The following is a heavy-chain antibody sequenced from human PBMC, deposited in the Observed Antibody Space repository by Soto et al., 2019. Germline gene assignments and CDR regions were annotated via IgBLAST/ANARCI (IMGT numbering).Heavy chain of an antibody. CDR3: ARSSYYSYMDV. Sequence: SETLSLTCTVSGGSVTTYSWGWIRQPPGKELEWVGYISYSGSTNYNPSLKSRVTISRVTSKNQFSLNLVSVTAADTAVYYCARSSYYSYMDVWGKGTTVTVSS. CDR1: GGSVTTYS. CDR2: ISYSGST. J-gene: IGHJ6*03. V-gene: IGHV4-59*02.